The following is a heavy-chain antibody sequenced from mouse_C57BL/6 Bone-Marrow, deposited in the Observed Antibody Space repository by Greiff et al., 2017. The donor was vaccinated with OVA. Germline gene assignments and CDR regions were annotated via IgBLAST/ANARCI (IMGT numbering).Heavy chain of an antibody. Sequence: VQLQQPGAELVRPGTSVKLSCKASGYTFTNYWMHWVKQRLGQGLEWIGVIAPSDSYINYNQKFKGRATLTVDTSSSTAYMHLSSLTSEDSAVYYCAHYGSRLYLHYWGQGTSLTVSS. CDR1: GYTFTNYW. J-gene: IGHJ2*02. D-gene: IGHD1-1*01. CDR2: IAPSDSYI. V-gene: IGHV1-59*01. CDR3: AHYGSRLYLHY.